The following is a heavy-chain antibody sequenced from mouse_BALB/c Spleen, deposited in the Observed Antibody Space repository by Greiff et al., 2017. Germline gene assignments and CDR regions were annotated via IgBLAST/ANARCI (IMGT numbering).Heavy chain of an antibody. CDR3: ARHEDYGDYAMDY. V-gene: IGHV5-12-1*01. D-gene: IGHD1-1*02. J-gene: IGHJ4*01. CDR2: ISSGGGST. CDR1: GFAFSSYD. Sequence: DVHLVESGGGLVKPGGSLKLSCAASGFAFSSYDMSWVRQTPEKRLEWVAYISSGGGSTYYPDTVKGRFTISRDNAKNTLYLQMSSLKSEDTAMYYCARHEDYGDYAMDYWGQGTSVTVSS.